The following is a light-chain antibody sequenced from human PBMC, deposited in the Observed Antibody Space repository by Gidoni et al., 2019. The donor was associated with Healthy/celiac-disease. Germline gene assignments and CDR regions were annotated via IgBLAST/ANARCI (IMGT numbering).Light chain of an antibody. CDR2: GKD. CDR1: SLRSYY. Sequence: SSELTQDPAVSVALGQTVRITCQGDSLRSYYASCYQQKPGPAPVLVIYGKDNRPSWIPDRSSGSSSGNTASLTITGAQAEDEADYYCNSRDSSGNLVVFGGGTKLTVL. J-gene: IGLJ2*01. CDR3: NSRDSSGNLVV. V-gene: IGLV3-19*01.